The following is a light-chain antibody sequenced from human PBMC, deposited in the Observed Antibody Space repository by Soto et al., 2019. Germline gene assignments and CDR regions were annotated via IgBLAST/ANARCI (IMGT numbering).Light chain of an antibody. CDR3: QQHHNWLPWT. J-gene: IGKJ1*01. Sequence: IVMTQSPATLSVSPGERATLSCRASQSVSSNLAWYQQKPGQAPRLLIYGASTRATGIPARFSGSGSGTEFTLTISSLQSEDFAVYYCQQHHNWLPWTFGQGTKVDIK. CDR1: QSVSSN. V-gene: IGKV3-15*01. CDR2: GAS.